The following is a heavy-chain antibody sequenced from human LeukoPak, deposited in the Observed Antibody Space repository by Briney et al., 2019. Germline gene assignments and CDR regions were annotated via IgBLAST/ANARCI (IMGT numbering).Heavy chain of an antibody. Sequence: GGSLRLSCAASGFTFSSYWMSWVRQAPGEGLEWVANIKQDGSEKYYVDSVKGRFTISRDNAKNSLYLQMNSLRAEDTAVYYCARDRGGYSSSWGNYYYYGMDVWGQGTTVIVSS. CDR3: ARDRGGYSSSWGNYYYYGMDV. D-gene: IGHD6-13*01. CDR2: IKQDGSEK. V-gene: IGHV3-7*01. J-gene: IGHJ6*02. CDR1: GFTFSSYW.